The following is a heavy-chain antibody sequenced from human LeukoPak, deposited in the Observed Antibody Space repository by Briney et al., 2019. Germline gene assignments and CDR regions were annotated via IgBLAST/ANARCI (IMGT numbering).Heavy chain of an antibody. V-gene: IGHV3-23*01. Sequence: PGGSLRLSCAASGFTFSTFAMIWVRQPPGKGLEWVSSIFPSGGEIHYADSVRGRFTISRDNSKSTLSLQMNSLRAEDTAIYYCARDGDYDSSGYSLDYWGQGTLVTVSS. D-gene: IGHD3-22*01. CDR3: ARDGDYDSSGYSLDY. J-gene: IGHJ4*02. CDR1: GFTFSTFA. CDR2: IFPSGGEI.